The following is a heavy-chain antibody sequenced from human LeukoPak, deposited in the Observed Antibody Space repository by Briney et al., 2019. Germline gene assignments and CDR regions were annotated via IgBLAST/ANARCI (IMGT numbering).Heavy chain of an antibody. Sequence: GGSLRLSCAASGFTFSSYEMNWVRQAPGKGLEWVSYISSSGSTIYYADSVKGRFTISRDNAKNSLYLQMNSLRAEDTAVYYCARIYYDSSGYDYWGQGTLVTVSS. CDR3: ARIYYDSSGYDY. V-gene: IGHV3-48*03. D-gene: IGHD3-22*01. J-gene: IGHJ4*02. CDR2: ISSSGSTI. CDR1: GFTFSSYE.